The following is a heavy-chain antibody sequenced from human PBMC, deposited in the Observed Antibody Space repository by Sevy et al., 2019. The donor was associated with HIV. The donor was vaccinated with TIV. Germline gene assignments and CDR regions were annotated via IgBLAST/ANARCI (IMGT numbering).Heavy chain of an antibody. Sequence: GESLKSSCKTSGDSFTTYWLGWVRQMPGKGLEWMGIIYPGDSETRYTPSFEGQVTISADKSISTAYLQWSSLKASDIAMYYCTRGSPYKYYGIDVWGQGTTVTVSS. CDR3: TRGSPYKYYGIDV. CDR1: GDSFTTYW. V-gene: IGHV5-51*01. J-gene: IGHJ6*02. D-gene: IGHD1-20*01. CDR2: IYPGDSET.